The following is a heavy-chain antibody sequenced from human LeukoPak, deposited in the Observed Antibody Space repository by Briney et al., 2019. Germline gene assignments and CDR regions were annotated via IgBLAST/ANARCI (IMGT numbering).Heavy chain of an antibody. J-gene: IGHJ3*02. CDR2: IYTSGGT. CDR3: ARDLGQIFGDPPGRVGAFDI. V-gene: IGHV4-61*02. CDR1: GDSTSSGSFY. Sequence: PSETLSLTCTVSGDSTSSGSFYWSWIRQPAGKGLEWIGRIYTSGGTDYNPSLKSRVTISVDTSKNQFSLKLSSVTAADTAVYYCARDLGQIFGDPPGRVGAFDIWGQGTMVTVSS. D-gene: IGHD3-3*01.